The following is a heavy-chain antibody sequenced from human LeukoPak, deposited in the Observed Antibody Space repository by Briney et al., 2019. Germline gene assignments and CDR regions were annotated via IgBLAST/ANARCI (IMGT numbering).Heavy chain of an antibody. D-gene: IGHD5-12*01. J-gene: IGHJ6*03. V-gene: IGHV3-30*03. Sequence: PGRSLRLSCAASGFPFSDYGMYWVRQAPGKGLEWLAVISHDGNNKYYADSVKGRFTISRDNSKNTLYLQMGSLRAEDMAVYYCARDGYDSHPNYYYYYMDVWGKGTTVTISS. CDR2: ISHDGNNK. CDR3: ARDGYDSHPNYYYYYMDV. CDR1: GFPFSDYG.